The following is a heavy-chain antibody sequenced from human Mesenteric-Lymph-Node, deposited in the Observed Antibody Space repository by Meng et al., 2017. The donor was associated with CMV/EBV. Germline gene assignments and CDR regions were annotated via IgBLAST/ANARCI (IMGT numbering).Heavy chain of an antibody. CDR1: GSGFPPSC. CDR2: IDPSDSHT. V-gene: IGHV5-10-1*01. D-gene: IGHD4-17*01. CDR3: ARPRSGGDPDY. Sequence: SCNVSGSGFPPSCVGWVRQRPGTGLEWVGRIDPSDSHTTYSPSFEGHVTISADKSINTAHLQLNSLKASDSAMYYCARPRSGGDPDYWGQGTLVTVSS. J-gene: IGHJ4*02.